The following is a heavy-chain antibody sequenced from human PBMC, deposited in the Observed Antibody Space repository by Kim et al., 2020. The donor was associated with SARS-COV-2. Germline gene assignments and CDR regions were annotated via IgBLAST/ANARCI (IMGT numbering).Heavy chain of an antibody. Sequence: SVKVSCKASGGTFSSYAISWVRQAPGQGLEWMGGIIPIFGTANYAQKFQGRVTITADESTSTAYMELSSLRSEDTAVYYCARDHSTEYSSGWYYYWGQGTLVTVSS. CDR2: IIPIFGTA. D-gene: IGHD6-19*01. CDR3: ARDHSTEYSSGWYYY. V-gene: IGHV1-69*13. CDR1: GGTFSSYA. J-gene: IGHJ4*02.